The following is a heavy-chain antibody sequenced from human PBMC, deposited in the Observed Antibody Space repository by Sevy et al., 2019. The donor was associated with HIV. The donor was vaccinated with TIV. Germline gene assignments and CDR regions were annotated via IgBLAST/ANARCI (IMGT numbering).Heavy chain of an antibody. CDR2: ISPEGSRI. CDR3: AKDRGWKTFDY. V-gene: IGHV3-7*04. J-gene: IGHJ4*02. CDR1: GFGFSGTW. D-gene: IGHD3-10*01. Sequence: GGSLRLSCAASGFGFSGTWMNWVRQAPGKGLEWVAIISPEGSRIDYADSGEGRLIISRDNANSSVSLQMNSLRVEDMGVYYCAKDRGWKTFDYWGQGALVTVSS.